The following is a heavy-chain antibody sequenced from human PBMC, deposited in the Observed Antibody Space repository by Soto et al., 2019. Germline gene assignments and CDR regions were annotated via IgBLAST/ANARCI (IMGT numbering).Heavy chain of an antibody. D-gene: IGHD2-2*01. CDR1: GFTFSSYA. V-gene: IGHV3-23*01. CDR2: ISGSGGTT. CDR3: ARAGCSRTSCRVGWFDP. J-gene: IGHJ5*02. Sequence: GGSLRLSCAASGFTFSSYAMSWVRQAPGQGLEWVSTISGSGGTTYYADSVKGRFTISRDNSKNTLYLQMNSLRAEDTAVYYCARAGCSRTSCRVGWFDPWGQGTLVTVSS.